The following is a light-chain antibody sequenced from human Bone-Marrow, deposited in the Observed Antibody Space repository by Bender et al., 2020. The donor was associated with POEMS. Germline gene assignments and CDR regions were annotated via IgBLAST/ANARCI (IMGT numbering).Light chain of an antibody. Sequence: SYEVTQPPSVSVSPGQTASITCSGDDLGEKYVAWYHKKPGKSPVLVIYQDTKRPSGIPERFSGSNSGNTATLTISGTQAMDEADYYCQAWDTYSVIFGGGTKLTVL. CDR2: QDT. V-gene: IGLV3-1*01. J-gene: IGLJ2*01. CDR3: QAWDTYSVI. CDR1: DLGEKY.